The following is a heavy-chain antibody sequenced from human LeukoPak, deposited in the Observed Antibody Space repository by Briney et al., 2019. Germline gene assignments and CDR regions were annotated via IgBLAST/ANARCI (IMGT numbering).Heavy chain of an antibody. V-gene: IGHV4-39*01. CDR2: IYFTGTP. Sequence: DTLSLIRSLCGRYLNSSRDYWGWLRHPPGKGLEWSGSIYFTGTPHYNPFLKSPVTLSVDTSENPFSLKLSSVTAADTAVYYCARGGDIVVVVAAPGAFDIWGQGTMVTVSS. J-gene: IGHJ3*02. CDR3: ARGGDIVVVVAAPGAFDI. D-gene: IGHD2-15*01. CDR1: GRYLNSSRDY.